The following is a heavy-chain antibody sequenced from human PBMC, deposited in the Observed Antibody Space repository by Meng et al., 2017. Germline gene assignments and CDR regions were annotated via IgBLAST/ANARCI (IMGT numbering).Heavy chain of an antibody. D-gene: IGHD6-13*01. Sequence: GESLKISCTASGFTFGDYAMSWVRQAPGKGLEWVGFIRSKAYGGTTEYAASVKGRFTISRDDSKSIAYLQMNSLKTEDTAVYYCTRDLLSGSSSWYVGVFDYWGQGTLVTVSS. CDR1: GFTFGDYA. J-gene: IGHJ4*02. CDR2: IRSKAYGGTT. CDR3: TRDLLSGSSSWYVGVFDY. V-gene: IGHV3-49*04.